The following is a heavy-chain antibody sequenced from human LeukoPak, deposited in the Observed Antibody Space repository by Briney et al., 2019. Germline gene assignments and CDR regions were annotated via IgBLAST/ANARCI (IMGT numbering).Heavy chain of an antibody. CDR1: GFTFNSYN. D-gene: IGHD7-27*01. J-gene: IGHJ3*02. CDR2: ITSSSTYM. V-gene: IGHV3-21*01. CDR3: ARDLNVWGAFDI. Sequence: PGGSLRLSCAASGFTFNSYNMNWVRQAPGKGLEWVSSITSSSTYMYYADSVKGRFTISRDNARNSLYLQMNSLRAEDTAVYYCARDLNVWGAFDIWGQGTMVTVSS.